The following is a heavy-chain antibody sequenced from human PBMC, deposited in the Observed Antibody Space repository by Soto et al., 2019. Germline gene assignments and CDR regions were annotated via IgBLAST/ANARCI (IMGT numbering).Heavy chain of an antibody. Sequence: QVQLVQSGAEVKKPGSSVRVSCTSSGGPFSNYAISWVRQAPGQGLEWMGGIIPIFVTADYPQKFQDRVTITADESTGKDSLELRSLRSEDKAASYCARALEPRARSGYALDLWGQGTLVTVSS. V-gene: IGHV1-69*01. CDR3: ARALEPRARSGYALDL. D-gene: IGHD3-3*01. CDR1: GGPFSNYA. CDR2: IIPIFVTA. J-gene: IGHJ3*01.